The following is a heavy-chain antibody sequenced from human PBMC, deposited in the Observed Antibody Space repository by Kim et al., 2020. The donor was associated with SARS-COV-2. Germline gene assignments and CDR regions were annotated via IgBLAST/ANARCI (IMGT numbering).Heavy chain of an antibody. J-gene: IGHJ4*02. V-gene: IGHV4-61*02. CDR2: IYTSGST. Sequence: SETLSLTCTVSGGSISSGSYYWSWIRQPAGKGLEWIGRIYTSGSTNYNPSLKSRVTISVDTSKNQFSLKLSSVTAADTAVYYCARGYSYGFRVDYWGQGTLVTVSS. D-gene: IGHD5-18*01. CDR1: GGSISSGSYY. CDR3: ARGYSYGFRVDY.